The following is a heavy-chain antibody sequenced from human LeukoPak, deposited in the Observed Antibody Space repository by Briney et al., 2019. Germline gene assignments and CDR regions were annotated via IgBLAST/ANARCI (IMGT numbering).Heavy chain of an antibody. D-gene: IGHD1-26*01. V-gene: IGHV4-39*07. CDR3: ARARRELGGNYFDY. CDR1: GGSISSSSYY. Sequence: SETLSLTCTVSGGSISSSSYYWGWIRQPPGKGLEWIGSIYYSGSTYYNPSLKSRVTISVDTSKNQFSLKLSSVTAADTAVYYCARARRELGGNYFDYWGQGTLVTVSS. CDR2: IYYSGST. J-gene: IGHJ4*02.